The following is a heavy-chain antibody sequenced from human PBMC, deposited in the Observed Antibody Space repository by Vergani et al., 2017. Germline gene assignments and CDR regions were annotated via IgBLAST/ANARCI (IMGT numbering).Heavy chain of an antibody. CDR1: GFTVSSNY. Sequence: EVQLVESGGGLVQPGGSLRLSCAASGFTVSSNYMSWVRQAPGKGLEWVSVSYSGGSTYYADSVKGRFTISRHNSKNTLYLQMNSLRAEDTALYYCAKDLGTSSGGGWFDPWGQGTLVTVSS. CDR3: AKDLGTSSGGGWFDP. CDR2: SYSGGST. D-gene: IGHD6-6*01. J-gene: IGHJ5*02. V-gene: IGHV3-53*04.